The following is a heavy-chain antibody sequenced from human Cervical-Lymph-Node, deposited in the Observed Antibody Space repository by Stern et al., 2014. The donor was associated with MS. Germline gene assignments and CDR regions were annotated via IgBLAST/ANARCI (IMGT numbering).Heavy chain of an antibody. CDR2: ISHDGSNK. V-gene: IGHV3-30*09. J-gene: IGHJ6*02. CDR3: VRTESFYYYDGMDV. CDR1: GSTFSKSA. Sequence: QVQLVQSGGGVVPPGRSLRLSCADSGSTFSKSAMHWVRQAPGKGLEWGAVISHDGSNKQYGDSVKGRLAISRVNSRNTLSLEIYSLRAEDTAVYYCVRTESFYYYDGMDVWGHGTTVIVSS.